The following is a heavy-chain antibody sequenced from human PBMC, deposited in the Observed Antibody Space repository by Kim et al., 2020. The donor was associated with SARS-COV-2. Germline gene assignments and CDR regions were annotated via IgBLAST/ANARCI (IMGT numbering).Heavy chain of an antibody. V-gene: IGHV3-30*07. CDR3: ARDYDFWSGYSAIDY. Sequence: SVKGRFTISRDNSKNTLYLQMNSLRAEDTAVYYCARDYDFWSGYSAIDYWGQGTLVTVSS. D-gene: IGHD3-3*01. J-gene: IGHJ4*02.